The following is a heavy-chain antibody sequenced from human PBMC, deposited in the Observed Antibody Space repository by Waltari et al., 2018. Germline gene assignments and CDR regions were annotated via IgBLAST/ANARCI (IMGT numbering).Heavy chain of an antibody. CDR1: GGSFSGYY. D-gene: IGHD3-16*01. V-gene: IGHV4-34*01. Sequence: QVQLQQWGAGLLKPSETLSLTCAVYGGSFSGYYWSWIRQPPGKGVEWMGETGQSGTTNYNPSPKSRVTNSRDTSRNQFSLKLSSVTAEDSAVYYCARVERGLGGLDYWGQGTLVTVSS. CDR3: ARVERGLGGLDY. J-gene: IGHJ4*02. CDR2: TGQSGTT.